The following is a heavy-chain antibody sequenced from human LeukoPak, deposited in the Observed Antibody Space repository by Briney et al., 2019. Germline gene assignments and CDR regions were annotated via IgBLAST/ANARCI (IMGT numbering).Heavy chain of an antibody. CDR2: IYADFDNT. D-gene: IGHD3-10*01. V-gene: IGHV3-53*01. CDR1: GFTVSGDY. Sequence: EGSLRLSCAVSGFTVSGDYMSWVRQAPGKGLEWVSVIYADFDNTDYADSVKGRFTISRDNSKNTLYLQMNSLRAEGTAVYYCAKTDRGYYYGSGSYKIQLHFDYWGQGTLVTVSS. J-gene: IGHJ4*02. CDR3: AKTDRGYYYGSGSYKIQLHFDY.